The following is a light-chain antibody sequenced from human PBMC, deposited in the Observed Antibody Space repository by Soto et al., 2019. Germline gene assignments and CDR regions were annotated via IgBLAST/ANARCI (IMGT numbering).Light chain of an antibody. CDR1: SSDLAIYNY. V-gene: IGLV2-14*01. Sequence: QSVLTQPASVSGSPGQSITIFCTGTSSDLAIYNYVSWYQQQPGKAPKLMIYQVTNRPSGVSNRFSGSRSGNTASLTISGLQAEDEADYYCSSYTDSSNYVFGTGTKVTVL. CDR3: SSYTDSSNYV. J-gene: IGLJ1*01. CDR2: QVT.